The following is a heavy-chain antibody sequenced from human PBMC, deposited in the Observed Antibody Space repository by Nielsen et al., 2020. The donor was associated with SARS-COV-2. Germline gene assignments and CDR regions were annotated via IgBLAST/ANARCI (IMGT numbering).Heavy chain of an antibody. J-gene: IGHJ4*02. Sequence: GGSLRLSCAASGFTFSSYAMSWVRQAPGKGLEWVSAISGSGGSTYYADSVKGRFTISRDNSKNTLYLQMNSLRADDTAVYYCARAIAPPVNYFDYWGQGTLVTVSS. CDR1: GFTFSSYA. V-gene: IGHV3-23*01. CDR2: ISGSGGST. D-gene: IGHD6-6*01. CDR3: ARAIAPPVNYFDY.